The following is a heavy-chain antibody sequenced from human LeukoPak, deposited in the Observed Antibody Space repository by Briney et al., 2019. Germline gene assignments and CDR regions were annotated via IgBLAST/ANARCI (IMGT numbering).Heavy chain of an antibody. D-gene: IGHD2-15*01. CDR1: GLTFSNAC. Sequence: PGGSLSLSCVASGLTFSNACKSWIRQAPGQGLQWVGHIKSKTDGGTTDYAAPVKGRFTISRDDSKNTLYLQMNSLKNEDAALYYCTALGAASEYWGQGALVTVSS. V-gene: IGHV3-15*01. CDR3: TALGAASEY. CDR2: IKSKTDGGTT. J-gene: IGHJ4*02.